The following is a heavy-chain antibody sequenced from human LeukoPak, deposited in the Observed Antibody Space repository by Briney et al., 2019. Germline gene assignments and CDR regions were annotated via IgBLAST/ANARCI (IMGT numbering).Heavy chain of an antibody. J-gene: IGHJ6*02. CDR2: IRSKAYGGTT. Sequence: PGGSLRLSCTASGFTFGDYAMSWVRQAPGKGLEWVGFIRSKAYGGTTEYAASVKGRFTISRDDSKSIAYLQMNSLKTEDTAVYYCTRDSGFYYYGSGSYYTRDYYYYSMDVWGQGTTVTVSS. V-gene: IGHV3-49*04. CDR3: TRDSGFYYYGSGSYYTRDYYYYSMDV. D-gene: IGHD3-10*01. CDR1: GFTFGDYA.